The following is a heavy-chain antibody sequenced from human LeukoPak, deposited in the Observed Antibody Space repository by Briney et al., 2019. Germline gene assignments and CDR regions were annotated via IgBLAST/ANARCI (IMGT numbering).Heavy chain of an antibody. CDR2: ISYDGSNK. Sequence: GRSLRLSCAASGFTFSSYAMHWVRQAPGKGLEWVAVISYDGSNKYSADSVKGRFTISRDNSKNTLYLQMNSLRAEDTAIYYCARHFSYATWGDYWGQGTLVTVSS. D-gene: IGHD2-2*01. V-gene: IGHV3-30-3*01. CDR3: ARHFSYATWGDY. J-gene: IGHJ4*02. CDR1: GFTFSSYA.